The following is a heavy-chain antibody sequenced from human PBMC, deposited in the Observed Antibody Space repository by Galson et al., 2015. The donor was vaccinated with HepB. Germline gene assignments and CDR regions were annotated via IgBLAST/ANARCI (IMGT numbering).Heavy chain of an antibody. CDR1: GFTLSSYW. V-gene: IGHV3-7*01. Sequence: SLRLSCAASGFTLSSYWMSWVRQAPGKGLEWVANIKTDGSETHYVDSVKGRFTISRDNARNSMYLQMNSLRAEDTALYYCARDIFDIWGQGTMVTVSS. CDR3: ARDIFDI. CDR2: IKTDGSET. J-gene: IGHJ3*02.